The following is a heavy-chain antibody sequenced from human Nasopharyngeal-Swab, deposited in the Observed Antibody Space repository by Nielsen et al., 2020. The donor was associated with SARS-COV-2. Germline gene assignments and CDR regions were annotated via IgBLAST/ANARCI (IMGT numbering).Heavy chain of an antibody. J-gene: IGHJ4*02. Sequence: GSLRLSYAVSGYSISSGYYWGWIRQPPGKGLEWIGSIYHSGSTYYNPALKSRVTISVDTSKNQFALKLSSVTAADTAVYYCARRYGDFWSGHYFDYWGQGTLVTVSS. CDR1: GYSISSGYY. CDR3: ARRYGDFWSGHYFDY. V-gene: IGHV4-38-2*01. CDR2: IYHSGST. D-gene: IGHD3-3*01.